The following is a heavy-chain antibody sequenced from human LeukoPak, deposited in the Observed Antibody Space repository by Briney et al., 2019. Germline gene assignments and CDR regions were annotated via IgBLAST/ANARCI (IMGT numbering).Heavy chain of an antibody. CDR3: ASTRSSWLDNWFDP. D-gene: IGHD6-13*01. CDR1: GGSISSGDYY. J-gene: IGHJ5*02. CDR2: IYYSGST. Sequence: SETLSLTCTVSGGSISSGDYYWCWIRQPPGKGLEWIGYIYYSGSTYYNPSLKSRVTISVDTSKNQFSLKLSSVTAADTAVYYCASTRSSWLDNWFDPWGQGTLVTVSS. V-gene: IGHV4-30-4*08.